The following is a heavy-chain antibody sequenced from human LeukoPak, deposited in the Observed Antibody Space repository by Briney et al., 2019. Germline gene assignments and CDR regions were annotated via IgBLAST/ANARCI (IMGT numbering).Heavy chain of an antibody. Sequence: GGSLRLSCAASGFTFSSYWMSWVRQAPGKGPEWVAHIKQDASQEYHVDSVKGRFTISRDNAKNSLYLQMNSLRAEDTAVYYCARGVVYPAWSGPHWSDYWGQGALITVSS. J-gene: IGHJ4*02. CDR3: ARGVVYPAWSGPHWSDY. D-gene: IGHD3-3*01. CDR1: GFTFSSYW. V-gene: IGHV3-7*01. CDR2: IKQDASQE.